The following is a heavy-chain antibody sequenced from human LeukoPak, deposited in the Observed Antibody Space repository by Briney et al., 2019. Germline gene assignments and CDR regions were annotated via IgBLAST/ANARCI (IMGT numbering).Heavy chain of an antibody. CDR2: TYYRSRWYS. CDR1: GDSVSRKSAG. J-gene: IGHJ4*02. D-gene: IGHD6-19*01. V-gene: IGHV6-1*01. CDR3: AREFRSGWYLPLIIYYFDY. Sequence: SQTLSLTCAISGDSVSRKSAGWSWLRQSPSRGLEWLGRTYYRSRWYSDDAPSVKSRITITPDTVKNQFSLQLTSVTPEDTAVYYCAREFRSGWYLPLIIYYFDYWGQGTLVTVSS.